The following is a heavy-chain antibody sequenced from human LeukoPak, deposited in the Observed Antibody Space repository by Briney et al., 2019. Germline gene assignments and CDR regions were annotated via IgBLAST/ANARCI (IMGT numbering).Heavy chain of an antibody. CDR3: ARDGWFGELSY. V-gene: IGHV4-59*12. D-gene: IGHD3-10*01. J-gene: IGHJ4*02. CDR1: GGSISSYY. Sequence: SETLSLTCTVSGGSISSYYWSWIRQPPGKGLEWIGYIYYSGSTNYNPSLKSRVTMSVDTSKNQFSLKLSSVTAADTAVYYCARDGWFGELSYWGQGTLVTVSS. CDR2: IYYSGST.